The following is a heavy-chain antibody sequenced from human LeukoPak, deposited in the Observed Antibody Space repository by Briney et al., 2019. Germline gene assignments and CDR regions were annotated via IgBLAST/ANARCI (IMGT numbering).Heavy chain of an antibody. CDR3: ARQAVAGTSAFDI. V-gene: IGHV1-18*01. Sequence: ASVKVSCKASGYTFTSYGITWVRQAPGQGLEWMGWISAYNGNTNYAQKLQGRVTTTTDTSTSTAYMELRSLRSDDTAVYYCARQAVAGTSAFDIWGQGTMVTVSS. CDR2: ISAYNGNT. CDR1: GYTFTSYG. J-gene: IGHJ3*02. D-gene: IGHD6-19*01.